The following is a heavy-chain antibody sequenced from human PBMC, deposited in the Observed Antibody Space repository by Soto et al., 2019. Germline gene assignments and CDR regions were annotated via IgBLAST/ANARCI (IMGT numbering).Heavy chain of an antibody. CDR3: ARGLRRDAFDI. CDR2: IIPIFGTA. D-gene: IGHD5-12*01. Sequence: ASVKVPCKASGGTFSSYAISWVRQAPGQGLEWMGGIIPIFGTANYAQKFQGRVTITADESTSTAYMELSSLRSEDTAVYYCARGLRRDAFDIWGQGTMVTVSS. J-gene: IGHJ3*02. CDR1: GGTFSSYA. V-gene: IGHV1-69*13.